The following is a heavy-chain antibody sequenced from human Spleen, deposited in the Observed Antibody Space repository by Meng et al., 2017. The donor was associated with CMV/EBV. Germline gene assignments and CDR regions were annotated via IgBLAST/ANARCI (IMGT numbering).Heavy chain of an antibody. J-gene: IGHJ6*02. V-gene: IGHV3-48*03. Sequence: SCKASGYTFTNYGVTWVRQAPGQGLEWVSHIITTGETVHYGDSVRGRFTISRDNAKNSVYLQMNSLRAEDTALYYCARGDCTGYSCYMDVWGQGTSVTVSS. D-gene: IGHD2-15*01. CDR2: IITTGETV. CDR3: ARGDCTGYSCYMDV. CDR1: GYTFTNYG.